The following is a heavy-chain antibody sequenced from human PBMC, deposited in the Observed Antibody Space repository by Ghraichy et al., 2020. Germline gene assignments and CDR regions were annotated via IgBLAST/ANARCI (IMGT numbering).Heavy chain of an antibody. D-gene: IGHD6-13*01. CDR1: GFTFSRYT. J-gene: IGHJ4*02. Sequence: GGSLRLSCAASGFTFSRYTMSWVRQAPGKGLEWVSSMSWATDDVFYADSVKGRFTISRDDAKNSLYLEMISLRVEDTAVYYCAREWGGAAAATDHWGQGTLVTVSS. CDR3: AREWGGAAAATDH. CDR2: MSWATDDV. V-gene: IGHV3-21*01.